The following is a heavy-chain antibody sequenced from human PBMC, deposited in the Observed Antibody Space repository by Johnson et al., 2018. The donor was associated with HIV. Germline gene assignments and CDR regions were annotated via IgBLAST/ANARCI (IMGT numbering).Heavy chain of an antibody. CDR1: GFTFNDYA. CDR2: INWNGGST. V-gene: IGHV3-20*04. D-gene: IGHD3-10*01. Sequence: VQLVESEGGVIRPGGSLRLSCAASGFTFNDYAMSWVRQPPGKGLEWVSDINWNGGSTGYADSVKGRFTVSRDNAKNSLYLRMNSLRAEDTALYYCARAVGYSGSGSAFDIWGQGTRVTVSS. CDR3: ARAVGYSGSGSAFDI. J-gene: IGHJ3*02.